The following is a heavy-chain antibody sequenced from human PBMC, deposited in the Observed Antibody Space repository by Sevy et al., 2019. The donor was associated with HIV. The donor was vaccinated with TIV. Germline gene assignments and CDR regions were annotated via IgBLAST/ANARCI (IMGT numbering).Heavy chain of an antibody. CDR3: ARGVVTRSYYYYGMDV. J-gene: IGHJ6*02. CDR2: IYYSGST. D-gene: IGHD3-3*01. V-gene: IGHV4-59*01. CDR1: GGSISSDY. Sequence: SETLSLTCTVSGGSISSDYWSWIRQPPGKGLEWIGYIYYSGSTNYNPSLKSRVTISVDTSKNQFSLKLSSVTAADTAVYYCARGVVTRSYYYYGMDVWGQGTTVTVSS.